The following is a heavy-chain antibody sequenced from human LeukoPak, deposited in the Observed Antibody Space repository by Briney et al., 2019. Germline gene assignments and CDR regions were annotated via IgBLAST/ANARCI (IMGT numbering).Heavy chain of an antibody. CDR3: ARAQNDYPFDY. V-gene: IGHV4-30-4*07. D-gene: IGHD4/OR15-4a*01. J-gene: IGHJ4*02. CDR1: GGSISSGGYS. CDR2: IYYSGST. Sequence: SETLSLTCAVSGGSISSGGYSWSWIRQPPGKGLEWIGYIYYSGSTYYNPSLKSRVTISVDTSKNQFSLKLSSVTAADTAVYYSARAQNDYPFDYWGQGTLVTVSS.